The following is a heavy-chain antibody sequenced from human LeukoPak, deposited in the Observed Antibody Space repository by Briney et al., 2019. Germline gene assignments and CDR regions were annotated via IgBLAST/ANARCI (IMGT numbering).Heavy chain of an antibody. J-gene: IGHJ3*02. V-gene: IGHV4-39*01. CDR2: IYYSGST. D-gene: IGHD3-9*01. CDR1: GGSITSTSYY. CDR3: ARQDILTGYAFDI. Sequence: SETLSLTCTVSGGSITSTSYYWGWIRQPPGKGLEWIGSIYYSGSTYYNPPLKSRVTISVDTSKNQFSLKLSSVTAADTAVYYCARQDILTGYAFDIWGQGTMVTVSS.